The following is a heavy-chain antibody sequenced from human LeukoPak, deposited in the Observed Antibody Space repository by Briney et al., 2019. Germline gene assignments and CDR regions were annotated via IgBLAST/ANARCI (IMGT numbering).Heavy chain of an antibody. Sequence: GGSLRLSCAASGFTFSSYWMHWVRQAPGKGLVWVSRINGDGSSTSYADSVKGRFTLSRDNAKNTLYLQMNSLRAEDTAVYYCARGYSSSYRIDYRGQGTLVTVPS. V-gene: IGHV3-74*01. CDR3: ARGYSSSYRIDY. CDR2: INGDGSST. J-gene: IGHJ4*02. D-gene: IGHD6-6*01. CDR1: GFTFSSYW.